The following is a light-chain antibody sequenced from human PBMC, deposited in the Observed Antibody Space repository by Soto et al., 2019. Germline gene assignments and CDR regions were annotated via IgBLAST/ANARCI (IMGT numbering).Light chain of an antibody. CDR1: QSVSSSY. V-gene: IGKV3-20*01. CDR3: QQYGSSPG. CDR2: GAS. Sequence: EIVLTQSPGTLSLSPGERATLSCRASQSVSSSYLAWYQQKPGQAPRLLIYGASSRATGIPDRFSGSGSGTDFTLTISRLEPEVFAVYYCQQYGSSPGFGPGTKVAIK. J-gene: IGKJ3*01.